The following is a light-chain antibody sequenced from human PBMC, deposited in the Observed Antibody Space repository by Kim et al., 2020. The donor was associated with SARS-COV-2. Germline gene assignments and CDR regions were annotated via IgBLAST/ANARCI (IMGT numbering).Light chain of an antibody. CDR1: SLRSYY. CDR2: GKN. Sequence: SELPQDPAVSVALGQTVRITCQGDSLRSYYASWYQQKPGQAPVLVIYGKNNRPSGIPDRFSGSSSGNTASLTITGAQAEDEADYYCNSRDSSGNPRWVFGGGTQLTVL. V-gene: IGLV3-19*01. CDR3: NSRDSSGNPRWV. J-gene: IGLJ3*02.